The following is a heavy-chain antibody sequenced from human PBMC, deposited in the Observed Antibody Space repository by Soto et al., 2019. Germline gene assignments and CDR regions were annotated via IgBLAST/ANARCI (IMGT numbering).Heavy chain of an antibody. CDR3: ARDGRVVVPAYWFDF. CDR1: GYTFITYA. J-gene: IGHJ5*01. CDR2: IDPGTGNT. D-gene: IGHD2-15*01. Sequence: QVQLVQSGAEVKKPGASLRVSCKSSGYTFITYAMHWVRQAPGQRPEWMGWIDPGTGNTKYSQKFQDRVTITSDTSARTVYMEMSSLTSGDTAVYYCARDGRVVVPAYWFDFWGQGTLVTVSS. V-gene: IGHV1-3*01.